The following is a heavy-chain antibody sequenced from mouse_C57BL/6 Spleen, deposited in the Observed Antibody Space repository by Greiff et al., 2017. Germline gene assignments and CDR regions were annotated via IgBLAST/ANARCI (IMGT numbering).Heavy chain of an antibody. J-gene: IGHJ4*01. CDR3: ARDDGYYYAMDY. CDR1: GYTFTSYW. Sequence: VQLQQPGTELVKPGASVKLSCKASGYTFTSYWMHWVKQRPGQGLEWIGNINPSNGGTNYNEKFKSKATLTVDKSSSPAYMLLSSLTSEDSAVYYCARDDGYYYAMDYWGQGTSVTVSS. CDR2: INPSNGGT. D-gene: IGHD2-3*01. V-gene: IGHV1-53*01.